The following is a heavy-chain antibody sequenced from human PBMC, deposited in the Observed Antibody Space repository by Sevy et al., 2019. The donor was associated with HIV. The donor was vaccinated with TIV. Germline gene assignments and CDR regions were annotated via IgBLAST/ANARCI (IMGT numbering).Heavy chain of an antibody. Sequence: GGSLRLSCAISGFTVNDKYIIWVRQAPGKGLEWVSVIFSSGSTYYADSAKGRFTISRDNSKTTVDLQMNSVRAEDTAVYYCVGLFLSYRSGWSYFDYWGQGTLVTVSS. J-gene: IGHJ4*02. CDR3: VGLFLSYRSGWSYFDY. CDR2: IFSSGST. V-gene: IGHV3-66*02. D-gene: IGHD6-19*01. CDR1: GFTVNDKY.